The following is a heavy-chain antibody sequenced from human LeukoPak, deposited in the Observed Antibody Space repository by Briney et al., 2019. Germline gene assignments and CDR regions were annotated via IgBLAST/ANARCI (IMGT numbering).Heavy chain of an antibody. CDR3: AKGATWIQLWLLKSYFDY. CDR1: GFTFSSYA. J-gene: IGHJ4*02. D-gene: IGHD5-18*01. CDR2: ISGSGGST. V-gene: IGHV3-23*01. Sequence: PGGSLRLSCAASGFTFSSYAMSWVRQAPGKGLEWVSAISGSGGSTYYADSVKGRFTISRDNSKNTLYLQMNSLGAEDTAVYYCAKGATWIQLWLLKSYFDYWGQGTLVTVSS.